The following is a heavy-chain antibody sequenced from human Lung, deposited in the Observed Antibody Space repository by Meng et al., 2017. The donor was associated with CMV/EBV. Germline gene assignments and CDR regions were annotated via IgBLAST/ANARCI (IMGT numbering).Heavy chain of an antibody. J-gene: IGHJ4*02. Sequence: AAGFTVSNNYRSWVRQAPGKGLEWVSVLYSHGSTYYADSVKGRFTISRDNSKNSLYLQMNSLTAEDTAVYYCARVPRRFSYGYVDCWGQGTLVTVSS. CDR2: LYSHGST. D-gene: IGHD5-18*01. V-gene: IGHV3-53*01. CDR3: ARVPRRFSYGYVDC. CDR1: GFTVSNNY.